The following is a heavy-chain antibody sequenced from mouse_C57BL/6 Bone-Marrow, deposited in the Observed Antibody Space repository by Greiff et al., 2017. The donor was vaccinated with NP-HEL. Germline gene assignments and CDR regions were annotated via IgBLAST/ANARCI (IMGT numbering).Heavy chain of an antibody. CDR1: GYTFTSYG. CDR3: ARDINPLLRYLWFAY. Sequence: QVQLQQSGAELARPGASVKLSCKASGYTFTSYGISWVKQRTGQGLEWIGEIYPRSGNTYYNEKFKGKATLTADKSSITAYIVLRSLTSEDSAVYFCARDINPLLRYLWFAYWGQGTLVTVSA. CDR2: IYPRSGNT. V-gene: IGHV1-81*01. D-gene: IGHD1-1*01. J-gene: IGHJ3*01.